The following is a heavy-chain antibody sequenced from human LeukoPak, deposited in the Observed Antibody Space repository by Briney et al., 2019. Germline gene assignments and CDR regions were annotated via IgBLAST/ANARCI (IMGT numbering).Heavy chain of an antibody. CDR3: ARDSTWRLDY. CDR2: IKEDGSLK. Sequence: PGGSLRLSCAVSGFTFSNYAVSWVRQAPGKGLEWVANIKEDGSLKYYVDSVKGRFTISRDNTKNALYLQMNSLRADDTAVYFCARDSTWRLDYWGQGTLITVSS. J-gene: IGHJ4*02. CDR1: GFTFSNYA. D-gene: IGHD5-12*01. V-gene: IGHV3-7*03.